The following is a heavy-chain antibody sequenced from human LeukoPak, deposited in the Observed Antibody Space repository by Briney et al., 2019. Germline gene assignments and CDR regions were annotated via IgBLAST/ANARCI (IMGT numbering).Heavy chain of an antibody. J-gene: IGHJ6*02. CDR2: ISYDGSKK. CDR1: GFTFSSYG. D-gene: IGHD3-22*01. Sequence: GESLRLSCAASGFTFSSYGMHWVRQAPGKGLEWVAVISYDGSKKFYADSVKGRFTISRDNSKNTLYLQMNSLRAEDTAVYYCARVVIPTFPYYYYYGMDVWGQGTTVTVSS. V-gene: IGHV3-30*03. CDR3: ARVVIPTFPYYYYYGMDV.